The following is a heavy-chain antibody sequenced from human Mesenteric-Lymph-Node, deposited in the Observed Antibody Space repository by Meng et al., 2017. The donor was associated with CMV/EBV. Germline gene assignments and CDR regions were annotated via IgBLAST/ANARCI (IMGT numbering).Heavy chain of an antibody. J-gene: IGHJ6*02. V-gene: IGHV1-18*01. CDR2: ISASNGNT. CDR3: ARDPPYHMLFQGGQYYSGLDV. CDR1: GYAFTNYG. Sequence: ASVKVSCKPSGYAFTNYGISWVRQAPGQGLEWMGYISASNGNTNYAQNLQGRVTMITDASTSTGYMELRSLRSDDTAVYYCARDPPYHMLFQGGQYYSGLDVWGQGTTVTVSS. D-gene: IGHD3-10*01.